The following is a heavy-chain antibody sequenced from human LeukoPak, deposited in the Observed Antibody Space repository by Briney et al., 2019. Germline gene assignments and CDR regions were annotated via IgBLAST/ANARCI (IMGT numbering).Heavy chain of an antibody. CDR2: ISYRTSHI. J-gene: IGHJ4*02. Sequence: GGSLRLSCTASGFTFSDCDMNWFRQAPGKGLEWVSSISYRTSHIYYADSVKGRFTVSRDNAKNSLYLQMDSLRAEDTAVYFCGRAFPPLRTAAAGDYWGQGTLVTVSS. CDR1: GFTFSDCD. CDR3: GRAFPPLRTAAAGDY. V-gene: IGHV3-21*01. D-gene: IGHD6-13*01.